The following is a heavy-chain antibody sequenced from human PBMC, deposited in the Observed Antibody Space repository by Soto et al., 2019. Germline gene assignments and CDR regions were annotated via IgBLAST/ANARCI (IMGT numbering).Heavy chain of an antibody. CDR1: RFSFSEYG. CDR3: ARRPEWLEYRDF. D-gene: IGHD3-3*01. J-gene: IGHJ4*02. Sequence: LRLSCAASRFSFSEYGMNWFRQAPGKGLEWVSFISDTGFTIYYADSVKGRFTISRDNAKNSLFLQMDSLTDEDTAVYYCARRPEWLEYRDFWGQETLETVFS. V-gene: IGHV3-48*02. CDR2: ISDTGFTI.